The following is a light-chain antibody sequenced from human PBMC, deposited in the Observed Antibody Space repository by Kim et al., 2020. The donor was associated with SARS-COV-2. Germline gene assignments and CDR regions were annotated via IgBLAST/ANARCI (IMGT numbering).Light chain of an antibody. CDR3: AAWDDGLSGWV. CDR1: SSNIGSNY. Sequence: ELTQPPSASGTPGQRVTISCSGSSSNIGSNYVYWYQQLQGTAPKLLIYRNNQRPSGVPDRFSGSKSGTAASLAISGLRSEAEADYYCAAWDDGLSGWVFGGGTQLTVL. CDR2: RNN. V-gene: IGLV1-47*01. J-gene: IGLJ3*02.